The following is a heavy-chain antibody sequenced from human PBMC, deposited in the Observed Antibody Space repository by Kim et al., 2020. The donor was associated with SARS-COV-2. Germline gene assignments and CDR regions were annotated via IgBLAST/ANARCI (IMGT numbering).Heavy chain of an antibody. CDR1: GFTFSNYA. CDR3: AKRSRAGALGATSGWGMDV. J-gene: IGHJ6*02. V-gene: IGHV3-23*01. D-gene: IGHD2-15*01. CDR2: IGRSGFDT. Sequence: GGSLRLSCAASGFTFSNYAMNWVRQAPGEGLEWVSTIGRSGFDTYYADSVKGRFTISRDNSKNTVYLQMNSLRAEDMAVYYCAKRSRAGALGATSGWGMDVWGQGSTVTV.